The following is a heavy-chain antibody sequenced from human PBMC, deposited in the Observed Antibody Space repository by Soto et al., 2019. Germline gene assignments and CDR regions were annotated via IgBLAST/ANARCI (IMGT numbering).Heavy chain of an antibody. CDR1: GFTFSGSA. V-gene: IGHV3-73*01. D-gene: IGHD6-19*01. J-gene: IGHJ3*02. CDR2: IRSKANSYAT. Sequence: GGSLRLSCAASGFTFSGSAMHWVRQASGKGLEWVGRIRSKANSYATAYAASVKGRFTISRDDSKNTAYLQMNSLKTEDTAVYYCTHGYSSGWDAFDIWGQGTMVTVSS. CDR3: THGYSSGWDAFDI.